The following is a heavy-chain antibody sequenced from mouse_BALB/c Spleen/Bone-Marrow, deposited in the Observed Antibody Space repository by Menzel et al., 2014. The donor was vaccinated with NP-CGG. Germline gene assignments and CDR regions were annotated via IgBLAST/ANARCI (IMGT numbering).Heavy chain of an antibody. V-gene: IGHV5-6-3*01. CDR2: INSNGGST. D-gene: IGHD2-1*01. J-gene: IGHJ2*01. CDR1: GFTFSSYG. CDR3: VRGNYGNYVDYFDF. Sequence: EVKLVESGGGLVQPGGSLKLSCAASGFTFSSYGMSWVRQTPDKRRELVATINSNGGSTYYPDSVKGRFTISRDTAKNTLYLQMSSLKSEETAMYYCVRGNYGNYVDYFDFWGQGTTLTVSS.